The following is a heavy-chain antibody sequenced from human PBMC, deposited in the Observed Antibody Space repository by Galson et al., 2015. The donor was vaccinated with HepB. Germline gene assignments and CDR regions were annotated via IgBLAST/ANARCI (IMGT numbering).Heavy chain of an antibody. CDR1: GVSISSSNYY. V-gene: IGHV4-39*01. Sequence: SETLSLTCTVSGVSISSSNYYWGWIRQPPGKGLEWIGSIFYSGSTYHNPSLKSRVTISVDTSKNQFSLDLSSVTATDTAVYYCARADTATINGWFDPWGQGILVTVSS. CDR3: ARADTATINGWFDP. J-gene: IGHJ5*02. CDR2: IFYSGST. D-gene: IGHD5-18*01.